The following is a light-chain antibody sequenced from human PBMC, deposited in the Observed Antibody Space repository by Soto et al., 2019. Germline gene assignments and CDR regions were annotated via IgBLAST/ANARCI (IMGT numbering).Light chain of an antibody. CDR1: QGVRSK. Sequence: VMAQSPATLSVSPGETATISCRASQGVRSKVAWYQQKLGQAPRLLIYDTSTRATGIPDRFSGSGSGTDFTLTISRLEPEDFAVYYCQQYGSSGTFGQGTKVDIK. J-gene: IGKJ1*01. CDR2: DTS. V-gene: IGKV3-20*01. CDR3: QQYGSSGT.